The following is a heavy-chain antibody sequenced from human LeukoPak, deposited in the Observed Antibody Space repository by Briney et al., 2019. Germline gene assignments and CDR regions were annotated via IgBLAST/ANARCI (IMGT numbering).Heavy chain of an antibody. D-gene: IGHD3-22*01. CDR1: GGTFSSYA. V-gene: IGHV3-30-3*01. CDR3: ARGDYYDSGGYYGPFDY. J-gene: IGHJ4*02. Sequence: SCKTSGGTFSSYAMHWVRQAPGKGLEWVAVTSYDGNNEYNVDSVKGRFTISRDISKDTLYLQMNSLRADDTAVYYCARGDYYDSGGYYGPFDYWGQGTLVTVSS. CDR2: TSYDGNNE.